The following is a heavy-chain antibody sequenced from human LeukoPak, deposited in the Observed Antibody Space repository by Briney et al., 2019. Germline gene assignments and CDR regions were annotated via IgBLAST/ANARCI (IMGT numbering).Heavy chain of an antibody. CDR3: ARVGDCSSTSCYYYFDY. Sequence: SVKVSCKASGGTFSSYAISWVRQAPGQGLEWMGGIIPIFGTANYAQRFQGRVTITADESTSTAYMELSSLRSEDTAVYYCARVGDCSSTSCYYYFDYWGQGTLVTVSS. D-gene: IGHD2-2*01. CDR1: GGTFSSYA. V-gene: IGHV1-69*13. J-gene: IGHJ4*02. CDR2: IIPIFGTA.